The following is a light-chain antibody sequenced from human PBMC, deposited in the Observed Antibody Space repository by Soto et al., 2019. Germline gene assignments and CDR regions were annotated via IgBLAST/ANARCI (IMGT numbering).Light chain of an antibody. Sequence: IHMTQSPATLSASVGDRVTITCRASQSISSWLAWYQQKPGKAPKLLIYKASSLESGVPSRFSGSGSGTEFTLTISSLQPDDFATYYCQQYNSYTLTFGGGTKVDIK. CDR2: KAS. J-gene: IGKJ4*01. V-gene: IGKV1-5*03. CDR3: QQYNSYTLT. CDR1: QSISSW.